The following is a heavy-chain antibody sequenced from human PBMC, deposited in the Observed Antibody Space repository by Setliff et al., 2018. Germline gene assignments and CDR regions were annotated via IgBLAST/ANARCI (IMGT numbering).Heavy chain of an antibody. V-gene: IGHV1-69*13. CDR1: GGTFSSYA. J-gene: IGHJ6*03. D-gene: IGHD3-10*01. CDR3: AGGQPLVRKYYYYMDV. CDR2: IIPMFGT. Sequence: SVKVSCKASGGTFSSYAISWLRQAPGQGLEWMGGIIPMFGTNYAQKFQGRVTITADESTSTAYMELSSLGSEDTAVYYCAGGQPLVRKYYYYMDVWGKGTTVTVSS.